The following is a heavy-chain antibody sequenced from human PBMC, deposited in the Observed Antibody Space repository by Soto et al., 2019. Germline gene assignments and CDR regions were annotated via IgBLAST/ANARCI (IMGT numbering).Heavy chain of an antibody. J-gene: IGHJ4*02. Sequence: SETLSLTCTVSGGSISSYYWSWIRQPPGKGLEWIGYIYYSGSTNYNPSLKSRVTISVDTSKNQFSLKLSSVTAADTAVYYCARVDGYGDYKFFDYWGQGTLVTVSS. D-gene: IGHD4-17*01. CDR1: GGSISSYY. CDR3: ARVDGYGDYKFFDY. CDR2: IYYSGST. V-gene: IGHV4-59*01.